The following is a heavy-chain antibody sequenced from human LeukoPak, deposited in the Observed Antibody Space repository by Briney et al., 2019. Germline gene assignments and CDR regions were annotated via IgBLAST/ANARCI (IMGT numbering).Heavy chain of an antibody. CDR3: ARDLQWLVRLDY. CDR1: GYTFTSYG. D-gene: IGHD6-19*01. CDR2: ISAYNGNT. Sequence: GASVKVSCKPSGYTFTSYGISWVRQAPGQGVEWMGWISAYNGNTNYAQNLQGRVTMTTDTSTSTGYMELRSLRSDDTAVYYCARDLQWLVRLDYWGQGTLVTVSS. J-gene: IGHJ4*02. V-gene: IGHV1-18*01.